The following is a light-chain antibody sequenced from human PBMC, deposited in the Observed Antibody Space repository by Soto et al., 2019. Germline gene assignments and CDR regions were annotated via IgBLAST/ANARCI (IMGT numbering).Light chain of an antibody. CDR1: QSVGSY. J-gene: IGKJ4*01. Sequence: EIVLTQSPATLSLSPGDIATLSCRASQSVGSYLGWYQQRPGQAPRLLIYDASNRATGIPARFSGSGSGTDFTLTISSLEPEDFAVYYCQQRSDWPSTFGGGTNVEIK. V-gene: IGKV3-11*01. CDR3: QQRSDWPST. CDR2: DAS.